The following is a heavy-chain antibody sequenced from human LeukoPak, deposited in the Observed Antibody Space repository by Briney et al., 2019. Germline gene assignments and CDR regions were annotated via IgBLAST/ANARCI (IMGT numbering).Heavy chain of an antibody. V-gene: IGHV3-7*03. CDR1: GFTFSSYW. J-gene: IGHJ4*02. Sequence: GGSLRLSCAASGFTFSSYWMCWVRQAPGKGLEWVANIKQDGSEKYYVDSVKGRFTISRDNAKNSLYLQMNSLRAEDTAVYYCARDYYDSSGYYSVPLYWGQGTLVTVSS. CDR2: IKQDGSEK. D-gene: IGHD3-22*01. CDR3: ARDYYDSSGYYSVPLY.